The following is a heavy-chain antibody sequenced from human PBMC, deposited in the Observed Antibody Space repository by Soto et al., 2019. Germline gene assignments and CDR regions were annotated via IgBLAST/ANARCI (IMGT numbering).Heavy chain of an antibody. CDR3: ARHGVYCSSTSCHSYGMDV. Sequence: PGESLKISCKGSGYSFTIYCIGWVLQMPWKGLEWMGIIYPGDSDTRYSPSFQGQVTISADKSISTAYLQWSSLKASDTAMYYCARHGVYCSSTSCHSYGMDVWGQGTTVTVSS. CDR2: IYPGDSDT. J-gene: IGHJ6*02. CDR1: GYSFTIYC. V-gene: IGHV5-51*01. D-gene: IGHD2-2*02.